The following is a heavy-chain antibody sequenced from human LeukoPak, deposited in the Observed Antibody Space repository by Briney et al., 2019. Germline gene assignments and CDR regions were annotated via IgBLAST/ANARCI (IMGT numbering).Heavy chain of an antibody. CDR3: ARGTYCSSTSCYTFDY. V-gene: IGHV4-39*07. CDR2: IYYRGST. J-gene: IGHJ4*02. CDR1: GGSISSSSYY. D-gene: IGHD2-2*02. Sequence: SETLSLTCTVSGGSISSSSYYWGWIRQPPGKGLEWIGSIYYRGSTYYNPSLRSRITLSLDTSKSQFSLKLISVTAADTAVYYCARGTYCSSTSCYTFDYWGQGTLVTVSS.